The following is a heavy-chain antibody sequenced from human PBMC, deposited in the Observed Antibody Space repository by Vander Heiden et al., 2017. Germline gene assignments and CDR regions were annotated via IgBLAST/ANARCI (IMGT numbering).Heavy chain of an antibody. CDR1: GFTFSNYA. J-gene: IGHJ3*01. V-gene: IGHV3-23*01. D-gene: IGHD4-17*01. CDR2: ITSDGGT. Sequence: EPGGGLVQPGGSLRLSCAASGFTFSNYALPWVRQAPGKGLEWVSSITSDGGTMYADSVKGRFTISRDNSKTTLYLQMMSLRGDDTAIYFCGRDPNGNYVGAFDFWGQGTMVTVSS. CDR3: GRDPNGNYVGAFDF.